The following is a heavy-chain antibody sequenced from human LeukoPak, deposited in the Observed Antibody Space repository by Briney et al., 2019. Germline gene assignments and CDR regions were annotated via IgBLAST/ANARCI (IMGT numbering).Heavy chain of an antibody. CDR3: ARDRSGYYYDSSGYKPDSWFDP. Sequence: PGGSLRLSCAASGFTFSSYSMNWVRQAPGKGLEWVSSISSSSNYIYYADSVKGRFTISRDNAKNSLYLQMNSLRAEDTAVYYCARDRSGYYYDSSGYKPDSWFDPWGQGTLVTVPS. J-gene: IGHJ5*02. V-gene: IGHV3-21*01. D-gene: IGHD3-22*01. CDR1: GFTFSSYS. CDR2: ISSSSNYI.